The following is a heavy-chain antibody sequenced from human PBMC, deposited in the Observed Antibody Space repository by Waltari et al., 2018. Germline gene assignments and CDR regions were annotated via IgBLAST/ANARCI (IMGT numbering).Heavy chain of an antibody. CDR3: ARGGVNGRFDY. CDR2: IYHSGST. J-gene: IGHJ4*02. D-gene: IGHD3-3*01. Sequence: QVQLQASGPGLVKPSETLSLTCAVSGYSISRGSYWRWIRQPPGKGLEWIGSIYHSGSTYYNPSLKSRVTISVDTSKNQFSLKLSSVTAADTAVYYCARGGVNGRFDYWGQGTLVTVSS. V-gene: IGHV4-38-2*01. CDR1: GYSISRGSY.